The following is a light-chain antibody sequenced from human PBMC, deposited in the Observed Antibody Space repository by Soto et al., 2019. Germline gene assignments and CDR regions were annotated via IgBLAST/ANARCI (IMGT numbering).Light chain of an antibody. CDR3: QQRSNRPLT. V-gene: IGKV3-11*01. CDR1: QSVSSI. J-gene: IGKJ4*01. Sequence: EIVLTQSPATLSLSPGERATLSCRASQSVSSILAWYQQKPGQAPRLLIYDASNRATGIPARFSGSGSGTDFTLTISSQEPEDFAIYYCQQRSNRPLTFGGGTKVEIK. CDR2: DAS.